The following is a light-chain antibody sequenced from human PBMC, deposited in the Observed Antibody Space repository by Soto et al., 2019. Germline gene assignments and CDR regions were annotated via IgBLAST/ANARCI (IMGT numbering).Light chain of an antibody. CDR1: SSDVGGYNY. CDR3: SPYTSSSISYV. V-gene: IGLV2-14*01. Sequence: QSALTQPASVSGSPGQSITISCTGTSSDVGGYNYVSWYQQHPGKAPKLMIYDVSNRPSGVSNRFSGSKSGNTASLTISGLQAEDEADYYCSPYTSSSISYVFGTGTKVTVL. CDR2: DVS. J-gene: IGLJ1*01.